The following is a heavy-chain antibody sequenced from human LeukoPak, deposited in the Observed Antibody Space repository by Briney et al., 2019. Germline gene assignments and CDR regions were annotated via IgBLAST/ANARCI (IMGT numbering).Heavy chain of an antibody. CDR2: INSDGSST. CDR1: GFTFSSYW. J-gene: IGHJ4*02. V-gene: IGHV3-74*01. Sequence: PGGSLRLSCAASGFTFSSYWMHWVRQAPGKGLVWVSRINSDGSSTSYADSVKGRFTISRDNAKNTLYLQINSLRAEDTAVYYCARVAIAARPQVIDYWGQGTLVTVSS. D-gene: IGHD6-6*01. CDR3: ARVAIAARPQVIDY.